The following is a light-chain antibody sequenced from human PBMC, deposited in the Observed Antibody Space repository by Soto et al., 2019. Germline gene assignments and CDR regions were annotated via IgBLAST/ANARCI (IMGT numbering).Light chain of an antibody. Sequence: DVQMAQSPSTLSASVGDRVTITCRASQSISSWLAWYQQKPGKAPKLLIYKASTLESGVPSNFSGSGSGTEFTLTISSPQPEDFATYYCQQYNSYPWTFGRGTKVDIK. CDR1: QSISSW. V-gene: IGKV1-5*03. CDR3: QQYNSYPWT. J-gene: IGKJ1*01. CDR2: KAS.